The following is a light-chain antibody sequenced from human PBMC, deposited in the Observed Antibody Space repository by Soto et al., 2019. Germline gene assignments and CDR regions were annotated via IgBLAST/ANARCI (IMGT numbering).Light chain of an antibody. V-gene: IGLV2-14*01. J-gene: IGLJ1*01. CDR1: SSDIGIYKY. Sequence: QSALTQPASVSGSPGQSIAISCTGSSSDIGIYKYVSWYQQHPGKVPKLIIYEVTNRPSGVSNRFSGSKSGNTASLTISGLQAEDEADYYCSSYTTSSTPVFGPGTKLTVL. CDR3: SSYTTSSTPV. CDR2: EVT.